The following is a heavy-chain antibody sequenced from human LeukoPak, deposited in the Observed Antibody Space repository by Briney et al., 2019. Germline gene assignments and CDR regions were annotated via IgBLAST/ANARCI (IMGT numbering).Heavy chain of an antibody. V-gene: IGHV1-69*04. J-gene: IGHJ4*02. CDR2: ITPILGIA. Sequence: SVKVSCKASGGTLSSYPISWVRQAPGQGLEWMGRITPILGIANYAQKFQDRVTITADKSTSTAYLELSSLTSEDTAVYYCAKVTAAADSPGYYFDYWGQGTLVTVSS. D-gene: IGHD6-13*01. CDR1: GGTLSSYP. CDR3: AKVTAAADSPGYYFDY.